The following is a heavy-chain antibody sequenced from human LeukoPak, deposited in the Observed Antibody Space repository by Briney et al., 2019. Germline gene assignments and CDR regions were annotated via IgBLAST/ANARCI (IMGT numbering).Heavy chain of an antibody. V-gene: IGHV1-8*03. Sequence: ASVKVSCKASGYTFTSYDINWVRQATGQGLEWMGWMNPNSGNAGYAQKFQGRVTITRNTSISTAYMELSSLRSEDTAVYYCARAEGEQLPDYWGQGTLVTVSS. CDR1: GYTFTSYD. D-gene: IGHD3-16*01. CDR3: ARAEGEQLPDY. CDR2: MNPNSGNA. J-gene: IGHJ4*02.